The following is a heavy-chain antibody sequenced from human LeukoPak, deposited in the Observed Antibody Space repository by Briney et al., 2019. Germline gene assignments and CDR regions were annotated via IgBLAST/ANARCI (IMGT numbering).Heavy chain of an antibody. CDR3: ARDCAIRDYYGMDV. Sequence: SQTLSLTCTVSGGSISSGGYYWSWIRQPPGKGLEWIGYIYHSGSTYYNPSLKSRVTISVDRSKNQFSLKLSSVTAADTAVYYCARDCAIRDYYGMDVWGQGTTVTVSS. CDR1: GGSISSGGYY. V-gene: IGHV4-30-2*01. J-gene: IGHJ6*02. CDR2: IYHSGST. D-gene: IGHD2-21*01.